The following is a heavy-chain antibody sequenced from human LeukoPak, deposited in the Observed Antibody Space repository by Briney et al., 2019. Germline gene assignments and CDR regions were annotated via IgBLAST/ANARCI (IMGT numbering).Heavy chain of an antibody. D-gene: IGHD6-13*01. V-gene: IGHV3-9*01. Sequence: GRSLRLSCAASGFTFDDYAMHWVRQAPGKGLEWVSGISWNSGSIGYADSVKGRFTISRDNAKNSLYLQMNSLRAEDTAVYYCARDSSSGTTGVDYWGQGTLVTVSS. J-gene: IGHJ4*02. CDR2: ISWNSGSI. CDR3: ARDSSSGTTGVDY. CDR1: GFTFDDYA.